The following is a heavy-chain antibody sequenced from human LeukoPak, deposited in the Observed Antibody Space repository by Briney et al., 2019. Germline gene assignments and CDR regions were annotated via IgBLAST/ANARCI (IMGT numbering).Heavy chain of an antibody. V-gene: IGHV3-33*01. CDR1: GFTFSSHG. D-gene: IGHD3-22*01. J-gene: IGHJ3*02. CDR3: ARFGPGVVVITAAFDI. Sequence: GGSLGLSCAASGFTFSSHGMHWVRQAPGKGLEWVAVIWYDGSNKYYADSVKGRFTISRDNSKNTLYLQMNSLRAEDTAVYYCARFGPGVVVITAAFDIWGQGTMVTVSS. CDR2: IWYDGSNK.